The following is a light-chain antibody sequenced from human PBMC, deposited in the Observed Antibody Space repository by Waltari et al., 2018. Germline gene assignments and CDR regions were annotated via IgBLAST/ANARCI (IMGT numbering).Light chain of an antibody. V-gene: IGLV2-14*01. CDR3: SSYTTSSAPGV. CDR1: DSDVGAYDF. Sequence: QSALTQPASVSGSPGQSITISCSGTDSDVGAYDFVSRYQQHPAKAPHLIIYEVSNRPSGISNRFAASTSCNTASLTISGLQAEDEADYYCSSYTTSSAPGVFGTGTRVTVL. J-gene: IGLJ1*01. CDR2: EVS.